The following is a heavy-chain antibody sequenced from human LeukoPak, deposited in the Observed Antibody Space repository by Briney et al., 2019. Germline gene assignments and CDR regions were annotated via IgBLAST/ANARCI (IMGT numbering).Heavy chain of an antibody. V-gene: IGHV4-34*01. CDR1: GGSFSGYY. D-gene: IGHD3-3*01. Sequence: PSETLSLTCAVYGGSFSGYYWSWIRQPPGKGLEWIGEINHSGSTNYNPSLKSRVTISVDTSKNQFSLKLSSVTAADTAVYYCARDLAQQRGYDFWSGYYKRWFDPWGQGTLVTVSS. CDR2: INHSGST. CDR3: ARDLAQQRGYDFWSGYYKRWFDP. J-gene: IGHJ5*02.